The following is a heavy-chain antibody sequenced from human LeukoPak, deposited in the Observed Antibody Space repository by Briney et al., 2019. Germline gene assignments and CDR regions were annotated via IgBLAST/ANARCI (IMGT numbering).Heavy chain of an antibody. CDR1: GGSISSYY. D-gene: IGHD1-20*01. J-gene: IGHJ4*02. Sequence: SETLSLTCTVSGGSISSYYWSWIRQPPGKGLEWIGYIYYSGSTNYNPSLKSRVTISVDTSKNQFSLKLSSVTAADTAVYYCARESITGSFDYWGQGTLVTVSS. CDR2: IYYSGST. CDR3: ARESITGSFDY. V-gene: IGHV4-59*01.